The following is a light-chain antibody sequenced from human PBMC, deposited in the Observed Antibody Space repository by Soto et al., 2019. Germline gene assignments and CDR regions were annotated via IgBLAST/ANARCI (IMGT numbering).Light chain of an antibody. J-gene: IGKJ3*01. CDR1: QSISSSF. CDR3: QHYGNSPPEYT. Sequence: EIVLTQSPGTLSLSPGERATLSCRASQSISSSFLAWYQQRPGQAPRLLIFGASYRATGIPDRFSGIGSGTDFTLTISRLEPEDFAVYYCQHYGNSPPEYTFGPGTNVDSK. CDR2: GAS. V-gene: IGKV3-20*01.